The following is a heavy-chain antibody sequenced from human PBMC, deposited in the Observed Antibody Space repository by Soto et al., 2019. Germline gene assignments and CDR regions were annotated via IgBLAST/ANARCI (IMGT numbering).Heavy chain of an antibody. CDR1: GGTFSSYA. CDR2: IIPIFGTA. Sequence: GASVKVSCKASGGTFSSYAISWVRQAPGQGLEWMGGIIPIFGTANYAQKFQGRVTITADKSTSTAYMELSSLRSEDTAVYYCARGGYDILTGYYAWPDWGQGTLVTVS. CDR3: ARGGYDILTGYYAWPD. J-gene: IGHJ4*02. D-gene: IGHD3-9*01. V-gene: IGHV1-69*06.